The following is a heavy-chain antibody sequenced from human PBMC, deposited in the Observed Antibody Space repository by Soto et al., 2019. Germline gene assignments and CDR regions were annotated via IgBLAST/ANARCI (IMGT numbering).Heavy chain of an antibody. V-gene: IGHV3-30-3*01. D-gene: IGHD3-22*01. J-gene: IGHJ6*02. CDR3: ARDESGYPIVYYYYYGMDV. CDR1: GFTFSSYA. Sequence: PGGSLRLSCAASGFTFSSYAMHWVRRAPGKGLEWVAVISYDGSNKYYADSVKGRFTISRDNSKNTLYLQMNSLRAEDTAVYYCARDESGYPIVYYYYYGMDVWGQGTTVTVSS. CDR2: ISYDGSNK.